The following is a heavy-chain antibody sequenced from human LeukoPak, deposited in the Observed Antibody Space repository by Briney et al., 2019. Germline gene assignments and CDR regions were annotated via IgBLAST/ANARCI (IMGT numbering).Heavy chain of an antibody. Sequence: ASVKVSCKASGYTFTNYGISWVRQAPGQGLEWMGWISAYNGNTNYAQKLQGRVTMTTDTSTSTAYMELRSLRSDDTAVYYCARCIAAAGTSWFDPWGQGTLVTVSS. CDR1: GYTFTNYG. CDR2: ISAYNGNT. D-gene: IGHD6-13*01. CDR3: ARCIAAAGTSWFDP. V-gene: IGHV1-18*01. J-gene: IGHJ5*02.